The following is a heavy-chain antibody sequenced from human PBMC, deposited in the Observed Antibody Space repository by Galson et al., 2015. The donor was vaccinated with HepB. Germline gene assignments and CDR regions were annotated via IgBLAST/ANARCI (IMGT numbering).Heavy chain of an antibody. CDR1: GYTFTSYA. J-gene: IGHJ5*02. D-gene: IGHD2-2*01. Sequence: SVKVSCKASGYTFTSYAMHWVRQAPGQRLEWMGWINAGNGNTKYSQKFQGRVTITRDTSASTAYMELSSLRSEDTAVYYCARLLVVVPPMQGVHNWFDPWGQGTLVTVSS. V-gene: IGHV1-3*01. CDR3: ARLLVVVPPMQGVHNWFDP. CDR2: INAGNGNT.